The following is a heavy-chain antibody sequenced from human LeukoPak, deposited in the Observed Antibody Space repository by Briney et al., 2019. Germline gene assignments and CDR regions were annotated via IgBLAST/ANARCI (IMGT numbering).Heavy chain of an antibody. Sequence: ASVKVSCKASGYTFTSYYMHWVRQAPGQGLEWMGIINPSGGSTSYAQKFHGRVTMTRDTSTSTVYMELRSPRSDDTAVYYCAREAYYDFWSGYYSPSSHYYYYYGMDVWGQGTTVTVSS. J-gene: IGHJ6*02. D-gene: IGHD3-3*01. V-gene: IGHV1-46*01. CDR2: INPSGGST. CDR1: GYTFTSYY. CDR3: AREAYYDFWSGYYSPSSHYYYYYGMDV.